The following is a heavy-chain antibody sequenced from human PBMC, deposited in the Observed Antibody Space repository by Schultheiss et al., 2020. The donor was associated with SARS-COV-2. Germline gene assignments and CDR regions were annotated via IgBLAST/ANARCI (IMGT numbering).Heavy chain of an antibody. V-gene: IGHV4-34*01. D-gene: IGHD4-17*01. CDR2: IYHSGST. CDR1: GGSFSGYY. J-gene: IGHJ4*02. Sequence: SETLSLTCAVYGGSFSGYYWSWIRQPPGKGLEWIGYIYHSGSTYYNPSLKSRVTISVDRSKNQFSLKLSSVTAADTAVYYCARVGDYGDYRFDYWGQGTLVTVSS. CDR3: ARVGDYGDYRFDY.